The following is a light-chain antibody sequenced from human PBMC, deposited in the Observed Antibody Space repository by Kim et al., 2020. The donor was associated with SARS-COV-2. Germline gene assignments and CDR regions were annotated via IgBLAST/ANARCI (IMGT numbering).Light chain of an antibody. CDR3: QQYYSTPLT. J-gene: IGKJ2*01. CDR2: WAS. V-gene: IGKV4-1*01. CDR1: QSVLYSSNNKSY. Sequence: RATNNCKSSQSVLYSSNNKSYLAWYQQKPGQPPKLLIYWASTRESGVPDRFSGSGSGTDFTLTVSSLQAEDVAVYYCQQYYSTPLTFGQGTKLEIK.